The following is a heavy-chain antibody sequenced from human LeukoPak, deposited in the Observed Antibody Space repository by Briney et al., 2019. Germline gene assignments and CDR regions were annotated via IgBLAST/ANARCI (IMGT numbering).Heavy chain of an antibody. D-gene: IGHD2-21*02. CDR1: GGTFSSYA. CDR3: ARTCGGDCYFFDY. J-gene: IGHJ4*02. CDR2: IIPILGIA. Sequence: SVKVSCKASGGTFSSYAISWVRQAPGQGLEWMGRIIPILGIANYAQKFQGRVTITADKSTSTAYMELSSLRSEDTAVYYCARTCGGDCYFFDYWGQGTLVTVSS. V-gene: IGHV1-69*04.